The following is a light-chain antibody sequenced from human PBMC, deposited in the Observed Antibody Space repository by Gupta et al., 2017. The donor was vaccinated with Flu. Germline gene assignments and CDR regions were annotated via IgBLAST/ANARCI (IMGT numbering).Light chain of an antibody. CDR3: QQSDRTPLT. Sequence: DIQMTQSPSSLSASVGDRVTITCRASQNIRGYLNWYQQKPGKAPKVLIYATSKLQSGVPSRFSGSESGTDFTLTVSRLQPEDFATYYCQQSDRTPLTFGQGTKLEI. CDR1: QNIRGY. V-gene: IGKV1-39*01. CDR2: ATS. J-gene: IGKJ2*01.